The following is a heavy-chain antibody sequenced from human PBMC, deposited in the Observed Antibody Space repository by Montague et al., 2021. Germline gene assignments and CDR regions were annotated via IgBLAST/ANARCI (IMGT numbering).Heavy chain of an antibody. CDR1: DDSINTPNW. V-gene: IGHV4-4*02. J-gene: IGHJ6*02. CDR3: ARRGGYSARQYSGWDV. CDR2: VYHTGST. D-gene: IGHD2-15*01. Sequence: SETLSLTCAVSDDSINTPNWWTWVRQFPGKGLEWIREVYHTGSTNYKPSLKSRVTLSVAKSKNQFSLKMTSVTAADTAIYYCARRGGYSARQYSGWDVWGQGSTVTVSS.